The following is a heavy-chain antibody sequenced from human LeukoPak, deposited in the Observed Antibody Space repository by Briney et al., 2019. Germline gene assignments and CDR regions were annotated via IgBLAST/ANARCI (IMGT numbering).Heavy chain of an antibody. CDR1: GGSFSGYY. Sequence: SETLSLTCAVYGGSFSGYYWSWIRQPPGKGLEWIGEINHSGSTNYNPSLKSRVTISVDTSKNQFSLKLSPVTAADTAVYYCARGSGWYADYWGQGTLVTVSS. CDR3: ARGSGWYADY. D-gene: IGHD6-19*01. J-gene: IGHJ4*02. CDR2: INHSGST. V-gene: IGHV4-34*01.